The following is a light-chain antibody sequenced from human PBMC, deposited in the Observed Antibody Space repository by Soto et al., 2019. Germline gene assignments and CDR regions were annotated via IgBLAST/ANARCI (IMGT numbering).Light chain of an antibody. CDR1: QDISNY. CDR3: QVGFT. J-gene: IGKJ3*01. V-gene: IGKV1-33*01. Sequence: DIQMTQSPSSLSASVGDRVTITCQASQDISNYLNWYQQKPGKAPKLLIYDASNLETGVPSRFSGSGSGTDFTFTISSLQPEDIATHYCQVGFTFGPGTKVDIK. CDR2: DAS.